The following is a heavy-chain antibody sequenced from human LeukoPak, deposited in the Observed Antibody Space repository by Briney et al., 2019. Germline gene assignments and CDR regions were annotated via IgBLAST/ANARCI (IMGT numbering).Heavy chain of an antibody. J-gene: IGHJ4*02. Sequence: PGGSLRLSCAASGFTVSSNYMGLVRQAPGKGLEWVSVIYSGGSTYYADSVKGRFTISRDNSKNTLYLQMNSLRAEDTAVYYCARDSSGWYSGGDYWGQGTLVTVSS. V-gene: IGHV3-53*01. CDR1: GFTVSSNY. CDR2: IYSGGST. CDR3: ARDSSGWYSGGDY. D-gene: IGHD6-19*01.